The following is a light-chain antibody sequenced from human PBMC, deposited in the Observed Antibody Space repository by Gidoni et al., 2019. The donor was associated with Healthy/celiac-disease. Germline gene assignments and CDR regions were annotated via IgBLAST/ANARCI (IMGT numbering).Light chain of an antibody. Sequence: AIRITQSPSSFSASTGDRVTITCRASQGISSYLAWYQQKPGKAPKLLIYAASTLQSGVPSRFSGSGSGTDVTLTISCLQSEDFATYYCQQYYSYPFTFGPXTKVDIK. CDR2: AAS. J-gene: IGKJ3*01. V-gene: IGKV1-8*01. CDR1: QGISSY. CDR3: QQYYSYPFT.